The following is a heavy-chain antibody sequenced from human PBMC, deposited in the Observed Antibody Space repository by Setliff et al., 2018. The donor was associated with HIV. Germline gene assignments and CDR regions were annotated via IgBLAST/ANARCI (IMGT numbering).Heavy chain of an antibody. J-gene: IGHJ4*02. V-gene: IGHV3-49*04. D-gene: IGHD3-3*01. CDR3: TRDIGEAYYNFWDAYEYFDY. CDR2: IRSQAYGGTP. Sequence: GGSLRLSCIASGFNFGDYGMTWVRQAPGKGLEWVGFIRSQAYGGTPEYAASVKGRFTISRDDSKSIAYLQMNSLKTEDTAVYYCTRDIGEAYYNFWDAYEYFDYWGQGTQVTVPQ. CDR1: GFNFGDYG.